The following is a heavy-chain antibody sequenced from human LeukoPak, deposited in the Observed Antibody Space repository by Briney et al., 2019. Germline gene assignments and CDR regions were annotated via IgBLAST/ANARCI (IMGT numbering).Heavy chain of an antibody. D-gene: IGHD3-10*01. CDR1: GGTFSSYA. J-gene: IGHJ4*02. CDR3: AGDLSRGFSDY. CDR2: IIPIFGTA. V-gene: IGHV1-69*13. Sequence: ASVKVSCKASGGTFSSYAISWVRQAPGQGLEWMGGIIPIFGTANYAQKFQGRVTITADESTSTAYMELSSLRSEDTAVYYCAGDLSRGFSDYWGQGTLVTVSS.